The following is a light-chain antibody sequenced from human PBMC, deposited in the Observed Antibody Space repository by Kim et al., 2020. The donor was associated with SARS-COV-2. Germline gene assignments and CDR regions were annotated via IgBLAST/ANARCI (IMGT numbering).Light chain of an antibody. V-gene: IGLV3-19*01. Sequence: SSELTQDPAVSVALGQTVRITCQGDSLRSYYATWYQQKPGQAPILVIYGKNNRPSGIPDRFSGSSSVNTASLTITGTKARDEADYYCNSRDSNDNVVFGGGTQLTVL. J-gene: IGLJ2*01. CDR3: NSRDSNDNVV. CDR1: SLRSYY. CDR2: GKN.